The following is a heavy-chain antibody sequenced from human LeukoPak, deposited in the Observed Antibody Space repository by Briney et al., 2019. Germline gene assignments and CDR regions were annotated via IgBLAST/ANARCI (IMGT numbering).Heavy chain of an antibody. V-gene: IGHV1-2*02. J-gene: IGHJ4*02. CDR3: ARSMPRLVQDY. D-gene: IGHD6-19*01. Sequence: ASVKVSCKASGYTFTGYYMHWVRQAPGQGLEWMGWINPNSGGTNYAQKFQGRVTITRDTSTSTAYMELSRLRSDDTAVYYCARSMPRLVQDYWGQGTLVTVSS. CDR1: GYTFTGYY. CDR2: INPNSGGT.